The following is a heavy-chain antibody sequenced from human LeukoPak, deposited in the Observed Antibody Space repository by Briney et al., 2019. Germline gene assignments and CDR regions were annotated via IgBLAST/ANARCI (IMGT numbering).Heavy chain of an antibody. CDR3: ATDDVTTGTKTALGY. CDR2: IVVGSGNT. J-gene: IGHJ4*02. CDR1: GFTFTSSA. Sequence: SVKVSCKASGFTFTSSAVQWVRQARGQGLEWIGWIVVGSGNTNYAQKFQERVTINRDMSTSTAYMELSSLRSEDTAVYYCATDDVTTGTKTALGYWGQGILVTVSS. V-gene: IGHV1-58*01. D-gene: IGHD1-1*01.